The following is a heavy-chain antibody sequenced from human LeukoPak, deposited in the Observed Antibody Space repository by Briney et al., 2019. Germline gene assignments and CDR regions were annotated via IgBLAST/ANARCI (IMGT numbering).Heavy chain of an antibody. CDR1: GFTFTSSA. CDR3: AAAKVSGSYLFDY. J-gene: IGHJ4*02. CDR2: IVVGSGNT. D-gene: IGHD1-26*01. V-gene: IGHV1-58*02. Sequence: SVKVSCKASGFTFTSSAMXWVRQARGXXXXXXGWIVVGSGNTNYAQKFQERVIITRDMSTSTAYMELSSLRSEDTAVYYCAAAKVSGSYLFDYWGQGTLVTVSS.